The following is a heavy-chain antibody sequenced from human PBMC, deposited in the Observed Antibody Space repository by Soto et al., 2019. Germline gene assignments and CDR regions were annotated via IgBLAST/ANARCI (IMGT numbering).Heavy chain of an antibody. CDR3: ARESEDLTSNFDY. J-gene: IGHJ4*02. Sequence: GGSLRLSWAASGFTLTRYSMNWVRQAPGKGLEWVSSISSTTNYIYYGDSMKGRFTISRDNAKNSLYLEMNNLRAEDTAVYYCARESEDLTSNFDYCGQRTVVTVSS. V-gene: IGHV3-21*06. CDR1: GFTLTRYS. CDR2: ISSTTNYI.